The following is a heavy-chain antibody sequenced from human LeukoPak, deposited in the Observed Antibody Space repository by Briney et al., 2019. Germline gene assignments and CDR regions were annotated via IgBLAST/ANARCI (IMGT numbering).Heavy chain of an antibody. Sequence: ASVKVSCKASGYTFTSYDISWVRQATGQGLEWMGWMNPNSGNTGYAQKFQGRVTMTRNTSISTAYMELRSLRSEDTAVYYCAREIPGGYYDSSGPKGDWGQGTLVTVSS. CDR1: GYTFTSYD. V-gene: IGHV1-8*01. CDR3: AREIPGGYYDSSGPKGD. CDR2: MNPNSGNT. J-gene: IGHJ4*02. D-gene: IGHD3-22*01.